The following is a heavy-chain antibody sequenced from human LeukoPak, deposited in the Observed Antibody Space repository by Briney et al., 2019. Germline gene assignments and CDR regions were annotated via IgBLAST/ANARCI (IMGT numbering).Heavy chain of an antibody. Sequence: ASVKVSCKASGYTFTSYGISWVRQAPGQGLEWMGWISAYNGNTNYAQKLQGRVIMTTDTSTSTAYMELRSLRSDDTAVYYCARDDCSDCYPVRYYYYGMDVWGQGTTVTVSS. J-gene: IGHJ6*02. CDR3: ARDDCSDCYPVRYYYYGMDV. D-gene: IGHD2-21*02. V-gene: IGHV1-18*01. CDR1: GYTFTSYG. CDR2: ISAYNGNT.